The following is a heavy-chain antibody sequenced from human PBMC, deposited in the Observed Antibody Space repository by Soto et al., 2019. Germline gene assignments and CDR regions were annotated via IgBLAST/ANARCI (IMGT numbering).Heavy chain of an antibody. CDR2: ISYDGSNK. CDR1: GFTFSSYG. V-gene: IGHV3-30*18. Sequence: PGGSLRLSCAASGFTFSSYGMHWVRQAPGKGLEWVAVISYDGSNKYYADSVKGRFTISRDNSKNTLYLQMNSLRAEDTAVYYCAKSSRIAVAGKYTYWYFDLWGRGTLVTVSS. D-gene: IGHD6-19*01. J-gene: IGHJ2*01. CDR3: AKSSRIAVAGKYTYWYFDL.